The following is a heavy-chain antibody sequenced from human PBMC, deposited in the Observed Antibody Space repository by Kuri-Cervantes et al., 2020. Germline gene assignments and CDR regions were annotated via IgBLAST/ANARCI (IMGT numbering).Heavy chain of an antibody. CDR1: GGSISSSY. CDR2: VYSTGST. Sequence: SETLSLTCSVSGGSISSSYWSWVRQPAGNGPEWIGHVYSTGSTNYNPSLKGRVTMSVDTSKNNFSLRLTSVTVADTAVYYCAIEWPQIAAAGTGWFDPWGQGTLVTVSS. D-gene: IGHD6-13*01. CDR3: AIEWPQIAAAGTGWFDP. J-gene: IGHJ5*02. V-gene: IGHV4-4*07.